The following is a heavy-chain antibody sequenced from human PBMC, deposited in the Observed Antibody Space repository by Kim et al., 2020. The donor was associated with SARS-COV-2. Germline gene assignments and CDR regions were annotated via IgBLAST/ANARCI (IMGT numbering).Heavy chain of an antibody. V-gene: IGHV3-15*01. J-gene: IGHJ4*02. Sequence: VKGRFTISRDDSKNTLYLQMNSLKTEDTAVYYCTTDWTPDYYDSSGYYFGYWGQGTLVTVSS. CDR3: TTDWTPDYYDSSGYYFGY. D-gene: IGHD3-22*01.